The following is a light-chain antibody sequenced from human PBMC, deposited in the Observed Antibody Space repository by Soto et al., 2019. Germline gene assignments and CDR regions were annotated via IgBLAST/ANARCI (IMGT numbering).Light chain of an antibody. CDR1: QNIADY. CDR3: LQTFTTHIT. J-gene: IGKJ4*01. Sequence: DIQMTQSPSSLSASAGDTVTITCRASQNIADYLSWYQQKPGKAPKLLMYSSSILHDGVSSRFSGDGSGTAFTITITGLQPEDFATYYCLQTFTTHITFGGGTTVEGK. V-gene: IGKV1-39*01. CDR2: SSS.